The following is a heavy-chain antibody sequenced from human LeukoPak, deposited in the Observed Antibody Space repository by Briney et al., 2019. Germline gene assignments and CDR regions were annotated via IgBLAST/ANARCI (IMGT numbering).Heavy chain of an antibody. CDR3: ARGPPYYDILTGYPIY. D-gene: IGHD3-9*01. Sequence: AGGSLRLSCAASGFTFSSYAMHWVRQAPGKGLEWVAVISYDGSNKYYADSVKGRFTISRDNSKNTLYLQMNSLRAEDTAVYYCARGPPYYDILTGYPIYWGQGTLVTVSS. CDR1: GFTFSSYA. CDR2: ISYDGSNK. J-gene: IGHJ4*02. V-gene: IGHV3-30-3*01.